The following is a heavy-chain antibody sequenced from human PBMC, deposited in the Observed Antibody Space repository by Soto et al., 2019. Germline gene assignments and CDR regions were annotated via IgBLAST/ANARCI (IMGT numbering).Heavy chain of an antibody. CDR2: IWYDGSNK. V-gene: IGHV3-33*01. Sequence: QVQLVEPGGGVVQPGRPLRLSCAASGVPFSSYAVHWVRQAPGRGLEWAAVIWYDGSNKYYADSVKGRFTISRDNSKNTLYLQMNSLTAEDTAVYYCARDISACELLHHGHAVEIRGQGTKVTLSS. J-gene: IGHJ3*02. D-gene: IGHD1-26*01. CDR1: GVPFSSYA. CDR3: ARDISACELLHHGHAVEI.